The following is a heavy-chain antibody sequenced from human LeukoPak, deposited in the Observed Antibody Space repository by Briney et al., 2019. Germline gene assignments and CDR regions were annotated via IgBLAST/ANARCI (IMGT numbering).Heavy chain of an antibody. CDR3: ARRALNWFDP. V-gene: IGHV4-59*08. CDR1: GGSTSIYY. Sequence: SETLSLTCTVTGGSTSIYYWSWIRQPPGKGLECIGYTSYSGSTDYSPSLKSRVTISVDTSKNQFSLKLSSVTAADTAVYYCARRALNWFDPWGQGTLVTVSS. CDR2: TSYSGST. J-gene: IGHJ5*02.